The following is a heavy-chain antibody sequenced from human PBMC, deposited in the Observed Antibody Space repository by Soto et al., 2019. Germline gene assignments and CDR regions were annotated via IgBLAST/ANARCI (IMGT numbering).Heavy chain of an antibody. CDR2: IIPIFGTA. Sequence: ASVKVSCKASGGTFSSYAISWVRQAPGQGLEWMGGIIPIFGTANYAQKFQGRVTITADESTSTAYMELSSLRSEDTAVYYCARVGFWSGYPPGRYGMDVWGQGTTVTVSS. D-gene: IGHD3-3*01. V-gene: IGHV1-69*13. CDR3: ARVGFWSGYPPGRYGMDV. CDR1: GGTFSSYA. J-gene: IGHJ6*02.